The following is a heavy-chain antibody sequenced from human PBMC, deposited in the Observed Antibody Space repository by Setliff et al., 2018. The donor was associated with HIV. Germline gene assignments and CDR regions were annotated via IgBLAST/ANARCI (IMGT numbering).Heavy chain of an antibody. D-gene: IGHD6-19*01. CDR3: AKDHESSGWFRGYIDY. CDR2: ISNSGTST. V-gene: IGHV3-23*01. J-gene: IGHJ4*02. CDR1: RFTFSNNA. Sequence: GGSLRLSCAASRFTFSNNAMGWVRQAPGKGLEWVSSISNSGTSTLYADSVKGRFTISRDNSKNTLDLQMNSLRAEDTAVYYCAKDHESSGWFRGYIDYWGPGTLVTVSS.